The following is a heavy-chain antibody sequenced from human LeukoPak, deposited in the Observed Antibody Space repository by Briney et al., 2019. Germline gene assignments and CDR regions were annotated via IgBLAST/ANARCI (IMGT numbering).Heavy chain of an antibody. CDR3: ARASVVPAATYYFDY. V-gene: IGHV4-31*03. CDR1: GGSISSGGYY. Sequence: SETLSLTCTVSGGSISSGGYYWSWIRQHPGKGLEWIGYIYYSGSTYYNPSLKSRVTISVDTSKNQFSLKLSSVTAADTAVYYCARASVVPAATYYFDYWGQGTLVTVSS. D-gene: IGHD2-2*01. CDR2: IYYSGST. J-gene: IGHJ4*02.